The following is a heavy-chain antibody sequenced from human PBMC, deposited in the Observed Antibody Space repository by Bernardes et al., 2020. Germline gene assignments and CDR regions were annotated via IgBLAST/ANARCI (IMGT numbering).Heavy chain of an antibody. J-gene: IGHJ4*02. Sequence: GSLRLSCAASGFTFSSYWMHWVRQAPGKGPVWVSRISGDATGTTYADSVKGRFTISRDNTKNTLYLQMNSLRVEDTAVYYCLRGGSGTYGEFVYWGQGTMVTVSS. V-gene: IGHV3-74*03. CDR1: GFTFSSYW. CDR2: ISGDATGT. CDR3: LRGGSGTYGEFVY. D-gene: IGHD1-26*01.